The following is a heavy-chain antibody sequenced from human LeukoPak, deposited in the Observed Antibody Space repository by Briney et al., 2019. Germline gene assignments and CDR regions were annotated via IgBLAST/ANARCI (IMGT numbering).Heavy chain of an antibody. CDR1: GGSFSGYY. D-gene: IGHD5-24*01. J-gene: IGHJ5*02. CDR3: ARGRRWLQFGRNWCDP. CDR2: INHSGST. V-gene: IGHV4-34*01. Sequence: SETLSLTCAVYGGSFSGYYWSWIRQPPGKGLEWIGEINHSGSTNYNPSLKSRVTISVDTSKNQFSLKLSSVTAADTAVYYCARGRRWLQFGRNWCDPWGQGTLVTVSS.